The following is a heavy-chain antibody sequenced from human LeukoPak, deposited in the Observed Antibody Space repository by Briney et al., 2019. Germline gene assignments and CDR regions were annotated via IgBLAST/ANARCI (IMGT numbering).Heavy chain of an antibody. CDR1: GGPFRGYC. CDR3: ARALSRSYGPRSPLDS. J-gene: IGHJ4*02. Sequence: SETLSLTCAVYGGPFRGYCWSWIRQPPGKGLEWIGDIIYNGNTNYNPSLNRRATISVDTSRKQFSLKLNSVTAADTALYYCARALSRSYGPRSPLDSWGQGTQVIVSS. V-gene: IGHV4-34*12. CDR2: IIYNGNT. D-gene: IGHD5-18*01.